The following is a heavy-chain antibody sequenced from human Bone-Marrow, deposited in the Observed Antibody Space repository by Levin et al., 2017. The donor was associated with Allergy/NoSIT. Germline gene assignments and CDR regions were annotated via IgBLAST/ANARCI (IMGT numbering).Heavy chain of an antibody. CDR2: ISFDGTDK. Sequence: QPGGSLKISCAASGFTFSSYDMHWVRQAPGKGLEWVAVISFDGTDKYYADSVKGRFTIFRDNSKNTLYLQMNSLKAEDTAVYYCAKVRSRDDDRRLRVHYWGQGTLVTVSS. D-gene: IGHD5-24*01. J-gene: IGHJ4*02. V-gene: IGHV3-30*18. CDR1: GFTFSSYD. CDR3: AKVRSRDDDRRLRVHY.